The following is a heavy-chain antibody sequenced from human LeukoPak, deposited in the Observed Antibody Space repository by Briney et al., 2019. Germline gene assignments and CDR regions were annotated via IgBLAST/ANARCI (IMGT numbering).Heavy chain of an antibody. J-gene: IGHJ4*02. D-gene: IGHD6-19*01. CDR3: ARSYSSGWYSDF. Sequence: GGSPRLSCAASGFTFSDHFMDWVRQAPGKGLEWVGRTTNKANSYTTQYAASAKGRFTISRDDSKNSPYLQMNSLKTEDTAVYYCARSYSSGWYSDFWGQGTLVTVSS. CDR1: GFTFSDHF. V-gene: IGHV3-72*01. CDR2: TTNKANSYTT.